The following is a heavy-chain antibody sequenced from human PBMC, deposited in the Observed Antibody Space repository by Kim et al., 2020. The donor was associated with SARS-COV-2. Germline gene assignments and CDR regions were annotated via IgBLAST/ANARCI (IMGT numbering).Heavy chain of an antibody. V-gene: IGHV4-59*01. Sequence: SETLSLTCTVSGGSISSYYWSWIRQPPGKGLEWIGYIYYSGSTNYNPSLKSRVTISVDTSKNQFSLKLSSVTAADSAVYYCARAGEADFFDYWGQGTLVT. CDR3: ARAGEADFFDY. CDR2: IYYSGST. CDR1: GGSISSYY. D-gene: IGHD3-16*01. J-gene: IGHJ4*02.